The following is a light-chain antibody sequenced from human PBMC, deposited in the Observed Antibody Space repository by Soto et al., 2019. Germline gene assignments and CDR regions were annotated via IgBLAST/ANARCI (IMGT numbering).Light chain of an antibody. CDR3: NSYTTDSTYV. CDR2: EVY. V-gene: IGLV2-8*01. CDR1: FNDVGGYNY. J-gene: IGLJ1*01. Sequence: QSALTQPPSASGSPGQSVTISCTGTFNDVGGYNYVSWYQQHPGKAPKVIIYEVYKRPSGVPDRFSGSKSGKTASLTVSGLQADDEADYYCNSYTTDSTYVFGTGTKLTVL.